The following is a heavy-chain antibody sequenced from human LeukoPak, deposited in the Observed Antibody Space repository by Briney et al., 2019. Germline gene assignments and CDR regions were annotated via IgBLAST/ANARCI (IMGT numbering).Heavy chain of an antibody. CDR1: GFTFSSYW. V-gene: IGHV3-7*01. J-gene: IGHJ4*02. D-gene: IGHD6-6*01. Sequence: GGSLRLSCAASGFTFSSYWMSWVRQAPGKGLEWVANIKQDGSEKYYVDSVKGRFTISRDNAKNTLYLQMNSLRAEDTAVYYCARSSIAARLPLYYFDYWGQGTLVTVSS. CDR3: ARSSIAARLPLYYFDY. CDR2: IKQDGSEK.